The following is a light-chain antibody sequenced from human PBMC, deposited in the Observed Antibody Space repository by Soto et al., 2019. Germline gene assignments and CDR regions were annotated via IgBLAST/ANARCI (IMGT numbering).Light chain of an antibody. Sequence: IQMTQSPSALSAVVGDRVTITCRASQSIGRWLAWYQKKAGAAPRLLIYQASAVETGVPSRFTGSGSGTEFTLTISSLQPEDFATYYCQHPGTFGQGTTVEIK. CDR2: QAS. CDR3: QHPGT. CDR1: QSIGRW. J-gene: IGKJ1*01. V-gene: IGKV1-5*03.